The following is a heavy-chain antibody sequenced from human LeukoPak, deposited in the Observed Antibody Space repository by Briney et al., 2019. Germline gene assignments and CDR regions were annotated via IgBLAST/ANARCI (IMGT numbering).Heavy chain of an antibody. D-gene: IGHD2-21*01. J-gene: IGHJ4*02. CDR3: ARGHSGDGYHFDY. CDR1: GYTFTDYY. CDR2: NNPTSGGT. Sequence: ASVKVSCKASGYTFTDYYVNWVRQAPGQGLEWVGWNNPTSGGTSYAQKFQGRVTLTRDTSINTAYMDLSSLRYDDTAIYYCARGHSGDGYHFDYWGQGPLAAVSS. V-gene: IGHV1-2*02.